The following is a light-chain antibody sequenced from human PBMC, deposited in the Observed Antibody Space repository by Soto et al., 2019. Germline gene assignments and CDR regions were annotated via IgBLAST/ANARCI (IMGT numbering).Light chain of an antibody. J-gene: IGKJ5*01. V-gene: IGKV3-11*01. CDR1: QSVSKY. CDR3: QQRSNWPIT. CDR2: DAS. Sequence: EIVLTQSPATLSLSPGERATLSCRTSQSVSKYFAWYQQKPGRVPRLLIYDASSRATVIPARFIGSGSGTDFTLTISSLEPEDFAIYYCQQRSNWPITFGQGTRLEIK.